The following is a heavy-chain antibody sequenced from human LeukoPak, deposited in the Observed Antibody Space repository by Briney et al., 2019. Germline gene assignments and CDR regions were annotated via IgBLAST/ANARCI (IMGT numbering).Heavy chain of an antibody. CDR2: ISGSGGST. Sequence: GGSLRLSCAASGFTLSSYAMSWVRQAPGQGLEWVSAISGSGGSTYYADSVKGRFTISRDNSKNTLYLQMNSLRAEDTAVYYCAKEYYSDSSGYYTDYWGQGTLVTVSS. CDR3: AKEYYSDSSGYYTDY. V-gene: IGHV3-23*01. J-gene: IGHJ4*02. D-gene: IGHD3-22*01. CDR1: GFTLSSYA.